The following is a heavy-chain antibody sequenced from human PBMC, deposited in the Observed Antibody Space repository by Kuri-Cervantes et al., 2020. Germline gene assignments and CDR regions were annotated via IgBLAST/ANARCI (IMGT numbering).Heavy chain of an antibody. D-gene: IGHD5-18*01. J-gene: IGHJ4*02. Sequence: GSLRLSCAVYGGSFAGYYWGWIRQPPGKGLEWIGEINYSGSTNYNPSLKSRVTISVDTSKNQFSLKLSSVTAADTAVYYCARASHGYSYGYHYWGQGTLVTVSS. CDR3: ARASHGYSYGYHY. V-gene: IGHV4-34*01. CDR1: GGSFAGYY. CDR2: INYSGST.